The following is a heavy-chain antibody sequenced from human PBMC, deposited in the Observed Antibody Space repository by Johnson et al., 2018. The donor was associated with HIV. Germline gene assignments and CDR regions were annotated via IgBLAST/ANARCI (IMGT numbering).Heavy chain of an antibody. J-gene: IGHJ3*02. CDR3: ARVIAAAVCLAYDAFDI. V-gene: IGHV3-9*01. D-gene: IGHD6-13*01. Sequence: ELQLVESGGGLVQPGRSLRLSCAASGFTFDDYAMHWVRQAPGKGLEWVSGISWNSGSIGYADSVKGRFTISRDNAKNSLYLQMNSLRAEDTAVYYCARVIAAAVCLAYDAFDIWGQGTIVTVSS. CDR1: GFTFDDYA. CDR2: ISWNSGSI.